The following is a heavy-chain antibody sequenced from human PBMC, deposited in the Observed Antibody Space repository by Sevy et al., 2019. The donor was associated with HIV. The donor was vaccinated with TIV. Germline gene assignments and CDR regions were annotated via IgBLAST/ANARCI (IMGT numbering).Heavy chain of an antibody. J-gene: IGHJ4*02. CDR3: ARVVATSPYYFDY. V-gene: IGHV1-2*02. CDR2: INPNSGGT. Sequence: ASVKVSCKASGYTFTGYYMHWVRQAPGQGLEWMGWINPNSGGTNYAQKFQGRVTMTRDTSISTAYMELSRLRSDDTAVYYCARVVATSPYYFDYWGQGTLVTVSS. D-gene: IGHD2-15*01. CDR1: GYTFTGYY.